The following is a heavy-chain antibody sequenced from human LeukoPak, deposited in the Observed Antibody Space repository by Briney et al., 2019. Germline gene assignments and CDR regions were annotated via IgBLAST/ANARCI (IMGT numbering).Heavy chain of an antibody. J-gene: IGHJ4*02. CDR2: ISYDGSNK. CDR3: AKGDRLIAVAGTIGY. V-gene: IGHV3-30*18. CDR1: GFTFSRYG. Sequence: GGSLRLPCAASGFTFSRYGMHWVRQAPGKGLEWVAVISYDGSNKYYADSVKGRFTISRDNSKNTLYPQMNSLRAEDTAVYYCAKGDRLIAVAGTIGYWGQGTLVTVSS. D-gene: IGHD6-19*01.